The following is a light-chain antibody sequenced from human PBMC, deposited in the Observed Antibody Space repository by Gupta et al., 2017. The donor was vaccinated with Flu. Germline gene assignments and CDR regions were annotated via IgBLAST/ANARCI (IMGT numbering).Light chain of an antibody. CDR3: KRGKPPWT. CDR2: EGS. V-gene: IGKV2-30*01. J-gene: IGKJ2*02. CDR1: QSLGYKNGITY. Sequence: DVVMTQSPLSLPATLGQPASISCRSSQSLGYKNGITYLNWFQQRPGQSPRRIIYEGSKRDCGVPGRFSGSGSGNDFTLKSSRVEDEDVGVYYYKRGKPPWTFGQGTKVEI.